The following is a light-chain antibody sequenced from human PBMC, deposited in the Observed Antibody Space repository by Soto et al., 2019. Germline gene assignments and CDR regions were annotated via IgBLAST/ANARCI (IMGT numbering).Light chain of an antibody. CDR1: ISDVGGYNF. V-gene: IGLV2-14*03. CDR3: SSFTGSNYV. Sequence: QSGLTHPASVSGSPGQSITISCTGTISDVGGYNFVSWYQQYPGKAPKLMICDVSNRPSGVSNRFSGSKSGNTASLTISGLQAGDEADYYCSSFTGSNYVFGTGTKVTVL. CDR2: DVS. J-gene: IGLJ1*01.